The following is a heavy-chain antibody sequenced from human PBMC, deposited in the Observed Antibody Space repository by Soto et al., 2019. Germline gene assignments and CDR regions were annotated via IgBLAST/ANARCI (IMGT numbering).Heavy chain of an antibody. J-gene: IGHJ6*02. CDR2: ISYSGST. CDR3: ARTSLTLFAPSNDYYGTGV. Sequence: SETLSLTCTVSGGSISSGEYYWTWIRQPPGKGLEWIGYISYSGSTHYSPSLKSRVSITVDTSKNQFSLNLASVSAEDTAVYYCARTSLTLFAPSNDYYGTGVWGLGTTVTRLL. D-gene: IGHD3-3*01. CDR1: GGSISSGEYY. V-gene: IGHV4-30-4*01.